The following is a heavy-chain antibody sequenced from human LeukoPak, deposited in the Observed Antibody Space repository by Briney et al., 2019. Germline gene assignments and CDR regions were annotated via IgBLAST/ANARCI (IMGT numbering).Heavy chain of an antibody. CDR1: GGTFSSYA. CDR3: ARDSGSYFNDY. D-gene: IGHD1-26*01. Sequence: SVKVSCKASGGTFSSYAISWVRQAPGQGLEWMGRIIPILGIANYAQKFQGRVTITADKSTSTAYMELSSLRSGDTAVYYCARDSGSYFNDYWGQGTLVTVSS. V-gene: IGHV1-69*04. CDR2: IIPILGIA. J-gene: IGHJ4*02.